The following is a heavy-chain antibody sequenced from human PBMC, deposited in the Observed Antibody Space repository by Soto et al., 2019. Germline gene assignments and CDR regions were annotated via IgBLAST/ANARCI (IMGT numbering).Heavy chain of an antibody. J-gene: IGHJ6*04. D-gene: IGHD2-21*01. CDR2: IQSGGPT. CDR3: ARDDVLCDGDRCSGVASDA. V-gene: IGHV3-66*01. Sequence: GGSLRPSCAASGFTVSSKYMSWVRQAPGKGLERVSLIQSGGPTYYADSVKGRFTISRDTSENTLHLQMDSLRAEDTAVYYCARDDVLCDGDRCSGVASDAWGKANTVTVYS. CDR1: GFTVSSKY.